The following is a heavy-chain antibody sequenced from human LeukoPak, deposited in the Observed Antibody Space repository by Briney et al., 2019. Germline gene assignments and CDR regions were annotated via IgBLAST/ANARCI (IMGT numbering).Heavy chain of an antibody. V-gene: IGHV4-4*07. CDR1: GGSISSYY. CDR3: ARHGDSVYTSGWYDLFDY. Sequence: TSETLSLTCTVSGGSISSYYWSWVRQPAGKGLEWIGRIFTSGSTTYNPSLKSRVSISVVTSKNQFSLRLNSVTAADTAVYYRARHGDSVYTSGWYDLFDYWGQGTLVTVSS. D-gene: IGHD6-19*01. J-gene: IGHJ4*02. CDR2: IFTSGST.